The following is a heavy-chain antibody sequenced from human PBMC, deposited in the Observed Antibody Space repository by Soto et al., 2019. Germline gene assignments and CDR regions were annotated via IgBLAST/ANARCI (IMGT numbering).Heavy chain of an antibody. CDR1: GYTFTSYD. V-gene: IGHV1-8*01. D-gene: IGHD3-10*01. Sequence: QVQLVQSGAEVKKPGASVKASCKASGYTFTSYDINWVRQATGQGLEWMGWMNPNSGNTGYAQKFQGRVTMTRNTSISTAYMELSSLRSEDTAVYYCARGRPRITMVRGVIKDYWGQGTLVTVSS. CDR3: ARGRPRITMVRGVIKDY. J-gene: IGHJ4*02. CDR2: MNPNSGNT.